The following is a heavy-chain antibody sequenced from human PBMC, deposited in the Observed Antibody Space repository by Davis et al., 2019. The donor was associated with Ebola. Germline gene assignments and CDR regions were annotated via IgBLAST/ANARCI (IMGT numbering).Heavy chain of an antibody. CDR3: ARDQGITMVRGGGYGGFEYYYYYGMDV. V-gene: IGHV1-18*01. CDR2: ISAYNGNT. D-gene: IGHD3-10*01. J-gene: IGHJ6*02. Sequence: AASVKVSCKASGYTFTSYGISWVRQAPGQGLEWMGWISAYNGNTNYAQKLQGRVTMTTDTSTSTAYMELRSLRSDDTAVYYCARDQGITMVRGGGYGGFEYYYYYGMDVWGQGTTVTVSS. CDR1: GYTFTSYG.